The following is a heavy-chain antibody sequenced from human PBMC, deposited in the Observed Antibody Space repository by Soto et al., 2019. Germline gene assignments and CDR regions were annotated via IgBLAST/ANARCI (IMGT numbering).Heavy chain of an antibody. V-gene: IGHV5-51*01. Sequence: EVQLVQSGAELRKPGESLKISCKGSGYSFSTHWLAWVRQMPGKGLEYMGIIYPGDSDARYSPSFQGQVTLSADKSISTAYLQWTSLKASETAIYFCARARVSTPRLEDPFDIWGQGTMVTVSS. D-gene: IGHD5-12*01. CDR2: IYPGDSDA. J-gene: IGHJ3*02. CDR3: ARARVSTPRLEDPFDI. CDR1: GYSFSTHW.